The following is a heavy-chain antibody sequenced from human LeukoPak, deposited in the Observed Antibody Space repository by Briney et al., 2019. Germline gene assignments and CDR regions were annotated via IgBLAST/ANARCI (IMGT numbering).Heavy chain of an antibody. J-gene: IGHJ4*02. CDR3: AREAHTAMVDY. CDR1: GFTFSDYY. V-gene: IGHV3-11*01. D-gene: IGHD5-18*01. CDR2: ISSSGSTI. Sequence: PGGSPRLSCAASGFTFSDYYMSWIRQAPGKGLEWVSYISSSGSTIYYADSVKGRFAISRDNAKNSLYLQMNSLRAEDTAVYYCAREAHTAMVDYWGQGTLVTVSS.